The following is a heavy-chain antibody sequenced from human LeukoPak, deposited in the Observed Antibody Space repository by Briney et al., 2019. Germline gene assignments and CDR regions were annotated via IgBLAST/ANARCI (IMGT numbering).Heavy chain of an antibody. CDR2: IRYDGSNR. J-gene: IGHJ6*03. D-gene: IGHD4-23*01. Sequence: PGGSLRLSCAASGFTFSSYGMHWVRQAPGKGLEWEAFIRYDGSNRYYADSVKGRFTISRDNSKNTLYLPMNSLRAEDTAVYYCAKDLGLGAVVTFLYMDVWGKGTTVTVSS. CDR1: GFTFSSYG. V-gene: IGHV3-30*02. CDR3: AKDLGLGAVVTFLYMDV.